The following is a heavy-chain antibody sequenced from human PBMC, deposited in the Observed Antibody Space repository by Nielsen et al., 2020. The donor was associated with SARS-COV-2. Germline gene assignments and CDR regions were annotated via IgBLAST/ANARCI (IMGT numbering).Heavy chain of an antibody. CDR3: ARDRPEMATILEGPSFDY. J-gene: IGHJ4*02. CDR1: GYPFTSYG. D-gene: IGHD5-24*01. CDR2: IIPILGIA. V-gene: IGHV1-69*04. Sequence: SVKVSCTASGYPFTSYGISWVRQAPGQGLEWMGRIIPILGIANYAQKFQGRVTITADKSTSTAYMELSSLRSEDTAVYYCARDRPEMATILEGPSFDYWGQGTLVTVSS.